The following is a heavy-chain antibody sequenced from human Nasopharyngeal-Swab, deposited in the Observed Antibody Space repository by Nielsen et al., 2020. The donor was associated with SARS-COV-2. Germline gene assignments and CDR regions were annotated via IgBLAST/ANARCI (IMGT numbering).Heavy chain of an antibody. D-gene: IGHD5-18*01. CDR2: ISYDGSNK. J-gene: IGHJ4*02. CDR3: TRDLAFPDTAMNIHLGY. V-gene: IGHV3-30-3*01. Sequence: WIRQPPGKGLEWVAVISYDGSNKYYADSGKGRFTIFRDNSKNTLYLQMNSLRAEDTAVYYCTRDLAFPDTAMNIHLGYWGQGALVTVSS.